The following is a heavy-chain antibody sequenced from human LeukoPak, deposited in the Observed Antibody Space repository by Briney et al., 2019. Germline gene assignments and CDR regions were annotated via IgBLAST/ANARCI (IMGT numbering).Heavy chain of an antibody. V-gene: IGHV4-59*01. D-gene: IGHD1-1*01. Sequence: SETLSLTCTVSGGSISSYYWSWIGHPPGNGLEGIGHIYGSGSSNYNPSLKSRVTLSVDTSKNQFTLKLSSVTAADTAVYYCAREGTSGTHLNWFDPWGQGTLVTVSS. CDR1: GGSISSYY. CDR2: IYGSGSS. CDR3: AREGTSGTHLNWFDP. J-gene: IGHJ5*02.